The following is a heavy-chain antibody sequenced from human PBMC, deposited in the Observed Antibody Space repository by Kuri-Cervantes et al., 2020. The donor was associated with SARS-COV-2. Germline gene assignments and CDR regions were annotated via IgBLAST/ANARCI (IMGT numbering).Heavy chain of an antibody. CDR2: TYCRSKWYN. CDR3: ARAGWSNFAIKAFDI. CDR1: GDSVSSDSAA. J-gene: IGHJ3*02. V-gene: IGHV6-1*01. Sequence: SQTLSLTCAISGDSVSSDSAAWNWIRQSPSRGLEWLGRTYCRSKWYNDYAPSVKTRISITPDTSKNQSSVQLNSVTPEDTAVYYCARAGWSNFAIKAFDIWGQGTKVTVSS. D-gene: IGHD3-3*02.